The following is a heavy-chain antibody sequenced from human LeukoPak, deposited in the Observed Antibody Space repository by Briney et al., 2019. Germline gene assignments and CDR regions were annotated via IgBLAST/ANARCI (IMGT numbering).Heavy chain of an antibody. J-gene: IGHJ4*02. Sequence: GGSLRLSCADSQFTFNGSWMNWVRQAPGKGLEWVANMDPTGSQKRYVDSVRCRFTVSKDNPGASLYLDMHSLRAEHTAIYYCAIWTSGNYWGQGTLVTVSS. CDR1: QFTFNGSW. CDR3: AIWTSGNY. V-gene: IGHV3-7*01. D-gene: IGHD1-1*01. CDR2: MDPTGSQK.